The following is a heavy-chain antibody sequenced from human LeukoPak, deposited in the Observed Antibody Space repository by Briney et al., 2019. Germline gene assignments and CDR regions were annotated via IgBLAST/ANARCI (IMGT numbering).Heavy chain of an antibody. D-gene: IGHD1-14*01. Sequence: GGSLRLSCAASGFTFSSYAMHWVRQAPGKGLEWVAVISYDGSNKYYAGSVKGRFTISRDNSKNTLYLQMNSLRAEDTAVYYCASTGPTDYWGQGTLVTVSS. V-gene: IGHV3-30*04. J-gene: IGHJ4*02. CDR1: GFTFSSYA. CDR2: ISYDGSNK. CDR3: ASTGPTDY.